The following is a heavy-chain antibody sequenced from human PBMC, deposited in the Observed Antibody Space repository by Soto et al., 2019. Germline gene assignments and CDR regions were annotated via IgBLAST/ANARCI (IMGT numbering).Heavy chain of an antibody. CDR1: GFTFSTYW. D-gene: IGHD3-16*01. CDR3: ARGGMRILGHDY. J-gene: IGHJ4*02. V-gene: IGHV3-74*01. Sequence: GGSLRLSCAASGFTFSTYWMHWIRQVPGKGLEWVSRINSDASHTYYADSVKGRFAISRDNSKNTLYLQMNSLRAEDTAVYYCARGGMRILGHDYWGQGTLVTVSS. CDR2: INSDASHT.